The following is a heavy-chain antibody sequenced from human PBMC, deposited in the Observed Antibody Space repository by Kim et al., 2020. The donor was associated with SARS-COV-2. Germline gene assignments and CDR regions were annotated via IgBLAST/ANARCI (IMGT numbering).Heavy chain of an antibody. CDR3: ARDGSGNYDFWSGYPYYYGMDV. CDR2: ISSSGSTI. D-gene: IGHD3-3*01. J-gene: IGHJ6*02. CDR1: GFTFSDYY. Sequence: GGSLRLSCAASGFTFSDYYMSWIRQAPGKGLEWVSYISSSGSTIYYADSVKGRFTISRDNAKNSLYLQMNSLRAEDTAVYYCARDGSGNYDFWSGYPYYYGMDVWGQGTTVTVSS. V-gene: IGHV3-11*01.